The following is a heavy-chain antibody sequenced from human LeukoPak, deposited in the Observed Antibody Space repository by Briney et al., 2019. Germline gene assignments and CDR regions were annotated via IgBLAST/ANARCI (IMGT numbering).Heavy chain of an antibody. D-gene: IGHD6-13*01. J-gene: IGHJ3*02. Sequence: PWETLSLTCAVYGGSFSGYYWSWIRQPPGKGLEWIGEINHSGSTNYNPSLKSRVNISVDTSKNQFSLKLSSVTAADTAVYYCARYSSSRDDQNDSFDIWGQGTMVTVSS. CDR1: GGSFSGYY. CDR3: ARYSSSRDDQNDSFDI. V-gene: IGHV4-34*01. CDR2: INHSGST.